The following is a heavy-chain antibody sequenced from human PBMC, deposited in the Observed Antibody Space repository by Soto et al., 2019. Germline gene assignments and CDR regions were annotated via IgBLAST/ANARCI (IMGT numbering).Heavy chain of an antibody. J-gene: IGHJ5*02. D-gene: IGHD2-8*01. V-gene: IGHV3-21*01. CDR1: GFTFSSYS. Sequence: PGGSLRLPWASSGFTFSSYSMNWVRLAPGKGLDWVSSIISSSSYIYYADSVKGRFTISRDNAKNSLYLQMNSLRAEDTAVYYCARGMYCTNGVCPIGNWFDPWGQGTLVTVSS. CDR3: ARGMYCTNGVCPIGNWFDP. CDR2: IISSSSYI.